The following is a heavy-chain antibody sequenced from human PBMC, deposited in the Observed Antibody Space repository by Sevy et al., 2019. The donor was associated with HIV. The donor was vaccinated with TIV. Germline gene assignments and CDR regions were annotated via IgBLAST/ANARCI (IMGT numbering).Heavy chain of an antibody. V-gene: IGHV3-49*03. CDR3: TRPLATADTPEYFFDY. Sequence: GGSVRLSCTSSGFTFGDYAMSWFRQAPGKGLEWVAFIRRNSHEPYGGTTEYAASVKGRFTISRDDSKSIAYLQMNSLKTEDTAVYYCTRPLATADTPEYFFDYWGQGILVTVSS. D-gene: IGHD5-12*01. J-gene: IGHJ4*02. CDR1: GFTFGDYA. CDR2: IRRNSHEPYGGTT.